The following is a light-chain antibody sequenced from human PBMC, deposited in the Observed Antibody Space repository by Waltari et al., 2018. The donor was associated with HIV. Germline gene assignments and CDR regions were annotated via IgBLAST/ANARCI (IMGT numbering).Light chain of an antibody. CDR3: QSYDSSLSVWV. Sequence: QSVLTQPPSVSGAPGQRVTISGTGGSSTIVAGYDVHWNQHLPGTAPKLLIYGNSNRPSGVPDRFSGSKSGTSASLAITGLLAEDEADYYCQSYDSSLSVWVFGGGTKLTVL. CDR1: SSTIVAGYD. V-gene: IGLV1-40*01. J-gene: IGLJ3*02. CDR2: GNS.